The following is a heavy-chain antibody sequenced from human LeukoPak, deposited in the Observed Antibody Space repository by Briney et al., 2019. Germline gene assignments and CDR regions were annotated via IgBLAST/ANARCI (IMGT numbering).Heavy chain of an antibody. CDR1: GFTFSSYA. V-gene: IGHV3-23*01. D-gene: IGHD7-27*01. CDR2: ISGSGGST. Sequence: GRSLRLSCAASGFTFSSYAMHWVRQAPGKGLGWVSAISGSGGSTYYADSVKGRFTISRDNSKNTLYLQMNSLRAEDTAVYYCAKTGAGYYYMDVWGKGTTVTVSS. CDR3: AKTGAGYYYMDV. J-gene: IGHJ6*03.